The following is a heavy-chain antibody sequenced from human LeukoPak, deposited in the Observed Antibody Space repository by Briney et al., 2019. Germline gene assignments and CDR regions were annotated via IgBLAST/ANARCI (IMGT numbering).Heavy chain of an antibody. J-gene: IGHJ4*02. Sequence: GGSLRLSCAASGFTFSSYAMSWVRQAPGKGLEWVSAISGSGGSTYYADSVKDRFTISRDNAKNSLYLQMNSLRAEDTAVYYCAKEQQLVWGGFDYWGQGTLVTVSS. V-gene: IGHV3-23*01. CDR1: GFTFSSYA. CDR2: ISGSGGST. CDR3: AKEQQLVWGGFDY. D-gene: IGHD6-13*01.